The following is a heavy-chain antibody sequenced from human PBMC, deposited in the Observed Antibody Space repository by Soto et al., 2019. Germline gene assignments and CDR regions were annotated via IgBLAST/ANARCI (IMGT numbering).Heavy chain of an antibody. CDR2: IYYSGST. Sequence: PFETLPLTCTVSGGSSSSGGYCWSWIRKHPGKGLEWIGYIYYSGSTYYNPSLKSRVTISVDTSKNQFSLKLSSVTAADTAVYYCATYYGDYVMGWFDPWGQGALVTVSS. CDR1: GGSSSSGGYC. J-gene: IGHJ5*02. CDR3: ATYYGDYVMGWFDP. V-gene: IGHV4-31*03. D-gene: IGHD4-17*01.